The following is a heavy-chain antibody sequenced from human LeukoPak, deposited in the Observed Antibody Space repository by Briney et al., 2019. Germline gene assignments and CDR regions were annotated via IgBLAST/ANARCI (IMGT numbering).Heavy chain of an antibody. Sequence: GGSLRLSCAASGFTFSSYSMNWVRQAPGKGLEWVSSISSSSSYIYYADSVKGRFTISRDNAKNSLYLQMNSLRAEDTAVYYCARSDSSGYVPYDYWGQGTLVTVSS. CDR2: ISSSSSYI. CDR3: ARSDSSGYVPYDY. CDR1: GFTFSSYS. J-gene: IGHJ4*02. D-gene: IGHD3-22*01. V-gene: IGHV3-21*01.